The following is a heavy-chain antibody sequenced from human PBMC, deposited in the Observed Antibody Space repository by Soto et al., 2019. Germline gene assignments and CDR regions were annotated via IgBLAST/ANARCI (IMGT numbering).Heavy chain of an antibody. V-gene: IGHV3-74*01. D-gene: IGHD3-16*02. CDR3: AREYYDYVWGSYRSFWFDP. CDR2: INSDDTSS. Sequence: GGSLRLSCAASGLSVSNYWMHWVRQTPGKGLVWVSRINSDDTSSSYAASVKGRFTISRDNSKNTLYLQMNSLRAEDTAVYYCAREYYDYVWGSYRSFWFDPWGQGTLVTVSS. J-gene: IGHJ5*02. CDR1: GLSVSNYW.